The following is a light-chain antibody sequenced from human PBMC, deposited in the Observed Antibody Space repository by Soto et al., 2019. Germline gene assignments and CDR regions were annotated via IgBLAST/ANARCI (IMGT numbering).Light chain of an antibody. CDR2: DAS. J-gene: IGKJ5*01. CDR3: QQYENFPVT. Sequence: DIQMTQSPSSLSASVGDRVTITCQASHDIRKYLNWYQQKPGKAPKLQIYDASNLETGVPSRFTGSGSGTDFTFTISSLQPEDIATYYCQQYENFPVTFGQGTRLESK. CDR1: HDIRKY. V-gene: IGKV1-33*01.